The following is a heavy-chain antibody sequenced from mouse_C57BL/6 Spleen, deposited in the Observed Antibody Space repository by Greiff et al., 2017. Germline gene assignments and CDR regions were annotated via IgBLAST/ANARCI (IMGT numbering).Heavy chain of an antibody. CDR3: ATMVTTNYYAMDY. CDR2: IDPSDSDT. J-gene: IGHJ4*01. CDR1: GYTFTSYW. V-gene: IGHV1-69*01. Sequence: QVHVKQPGAELVMPGASVKLSCKASGYTFTSYWMHWVKQRPGQGLEWIGEIDPSDSDTNYNQKFKGKSTLTVDKSSSTAYMQLSSLTSEDSAVYYCATMVTTNYYAMDYWGQGTSVTVSS. D-gene: IGHD2-2*01.